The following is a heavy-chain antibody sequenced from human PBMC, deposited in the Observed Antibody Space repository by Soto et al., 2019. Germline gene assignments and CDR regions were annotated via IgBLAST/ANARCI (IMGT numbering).Heavy chain of an antibody. D-gene: IGHD2-15*01. CDR3: ARGYCSGGSCYSGNKWFDP. J-gene: IGHJ5*02. CDR1: GYTFTSYY. V-gene: IGHV1-46*03. Sequence: ASVKVSCKASGYTFTSYYMHWVRQAPGQGLEWMGIINPSGGSTSYAQKFQGRVTMTRDTSTSTVYMELSSLRSEDTAVYYCARGYCSGGSCYSGNKWFDPWGQGTLVTVSS. CDR2: INPSGGST.